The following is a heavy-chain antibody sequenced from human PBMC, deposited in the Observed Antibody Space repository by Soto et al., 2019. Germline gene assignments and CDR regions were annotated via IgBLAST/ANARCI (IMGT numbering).Heavy chain of an antibody. J-gene: IGHJ4*02. Sequence: QVQLVESGGGVVQPGRSLRLSCAASGFTFSSYGMHWVRQAPGKGLEWVAVIWYDGSNKYYADSVKGRFTISRDNSKNTLYLQMNSLRAEDTAVYYCARGAMITFGVVIVNDFDYWGQGTLVTVSS. CDR3: ARGAMITFGVVIVNDFDY. CDR2: IWYDGSNK. D-gene: IGHD3-16*02. V-gene: IGHV3-33*01. CDR1: GFTFSSYG.